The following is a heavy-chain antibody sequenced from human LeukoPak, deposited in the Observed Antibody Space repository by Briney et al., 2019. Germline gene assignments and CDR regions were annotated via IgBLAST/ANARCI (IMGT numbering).Heavy chain of an antibody. CDR3: ARDSRGVYGDYAGGDY. CDR1: DGSISSSTYS. CDR2: IYNRGYT. V-gene: IGHV4-39*07. D-gene: IGHD4-17*01. Sequence: PSETLSLTCSVSDGSISSSTYSWAWIRQAPGRGLEWIGHIYNRGYTFYNPSLKSRVTISIDTSKSHFSLKLSSVTAADTAVYYCARDSRGVYGDYAGGDYWGQGTLVTVSS. J-gene: IGHJ4*02.